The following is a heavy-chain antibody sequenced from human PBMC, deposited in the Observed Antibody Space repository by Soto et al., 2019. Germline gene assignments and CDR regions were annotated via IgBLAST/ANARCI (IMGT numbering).Heavy chain of an antibody. V-gene: IGHV4-59*01. CDR3: ARTPTYRSSLYNWVDP. CDR1: GGSISSYY. D-gene: IGHD6-13*01. Sequence: QVQLQESGPGLVKPSETLSLTCTVSGGSISSYYWSWIRQPPEKGLEWIGYIHYSGSTNYNPSLKSRVTISVDTSKNQFSLKLSSVTAADTAVYYCARTPTYRSSLYNWVDPWGQGTLVTVSS. J-gene: IGHJ5*02. CDR2: IHYSGST.